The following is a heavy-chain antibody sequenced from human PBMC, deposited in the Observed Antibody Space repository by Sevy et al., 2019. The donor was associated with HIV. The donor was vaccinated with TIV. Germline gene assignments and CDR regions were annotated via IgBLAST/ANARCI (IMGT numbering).Heavy chain of an antibody. CDR2: IYWDDDK. J-gene: IGHJ3*02. CDR1: GFSLSTSGVG. V-gene: IGHV2-5*02. Sequence: SGPTLVNPTQTLTLTCTFSGFSLSTSGVGVGWIRQPPGKALEWLALIYWDDDKRYSPSLKSRLTITKDTSKNQVVLTMTNMDPVDTAPYYCAHRGSSSWYHGGAFDIWGQGTMVTVSS. CDR3: AHRGSSSWYHGGAFDI. D-gene: IGHD6-13*01.